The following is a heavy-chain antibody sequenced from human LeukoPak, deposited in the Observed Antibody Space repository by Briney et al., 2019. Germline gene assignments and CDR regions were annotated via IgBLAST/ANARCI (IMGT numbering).Heavy chain of an antibody. CDR1: GFTFSSYS. D-gene: IGHD6-19*01. CDR3: ARERAVAGLDY. Sequence: PGGSLRLPCAASGFTFSSYSMNWVRQAPGKGLEWVSSISSSSSYIYYADSVKGRFTISRDNAKNSLYLQMNSLRAEDTAVYYCARERAVAGLDYWGQEPWSPSPQ. CDR2: ISSSSSYI. J-gene: IGHJ4*01. V-gene: IGHV3-21*01.